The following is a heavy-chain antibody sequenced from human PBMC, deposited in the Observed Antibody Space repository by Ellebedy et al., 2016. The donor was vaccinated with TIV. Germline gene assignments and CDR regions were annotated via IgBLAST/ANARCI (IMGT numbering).Heavy chain of an antibody. CDR3: ARDVTRTFFYMDV. J-gene: IGHJ6*03. CDR1: GFTFRTYG. V-gene: IGHV3-33*01. D-gene: IGHD1-1*01. CDR2: IWYDGGNK. Sequence: GGSLRLXXTASGFTFRTYGIHWVRQAPGKGLEWVAIIWYDGGNKYYADSVKGRFTISRDNSKNTVFLHMKSLRAEDTAVYFCARDVTRTFFYMDVWGKGTAVTVSS.